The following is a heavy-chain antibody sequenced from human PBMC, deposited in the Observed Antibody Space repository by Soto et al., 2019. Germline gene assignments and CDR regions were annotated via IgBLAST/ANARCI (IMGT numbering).Heavy chain of an antibody. Sequence: TSETLSLTCTVSGGSISSYYWSWIRQPPGKGLEWIGYIYYSGSTNYNPSLKSRVTISVDTSKNQFSLKLSSVTAADTAVYYCASLDYDILTGFSDFDYWGQGTLVTVSS. D-gene: IGHD3-9*01. CDR1: GGSISSYY. CDR2: IYYSGST. CDR3: ASLDYDILTGFSDFDY. V-gene: IGHV4-59*01. J-gene: IGHJ4*02.